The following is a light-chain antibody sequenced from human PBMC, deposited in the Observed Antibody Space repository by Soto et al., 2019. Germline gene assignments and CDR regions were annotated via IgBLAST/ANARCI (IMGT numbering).Light chain of an antibody. CDR1: SSDVGGYDY. CDR3: SSYTINNSRV. Sequence: QSVLTQPGSVSGSPGQSITISCTGTSSDVGGYDYVSWYQQHPGKAPKVMIYDVSDRPSGVSNRFSGSKSGNTASLTISGLQAEDEADYYCSSYTINNSRVFGAGTKVTVL. CDR2: DVS. J-gene: IGLJ1*01. V-gene: IGLV2-14*01.